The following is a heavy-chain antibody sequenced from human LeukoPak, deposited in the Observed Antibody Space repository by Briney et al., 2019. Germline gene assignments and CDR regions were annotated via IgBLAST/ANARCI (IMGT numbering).Heavy chain of an antibody. V-gene: IGHV4-59*01. CDR3: AREGVEVYWFDP. CDR1: GGSISSYY. CDR2: IYYSGST. D-gene: IGHD3-3*01. J-gene: IGHJ5*02. Sequence: SETLSLTCTVSGGSISSYYWSWIRQPPGKGLEWIGFIYYSGSTNYNPSLKSRVTISVDTSKNQFSLKLSSVTAADTAVYYCAREGVEVYWFDPWGQGTLVTVSS.